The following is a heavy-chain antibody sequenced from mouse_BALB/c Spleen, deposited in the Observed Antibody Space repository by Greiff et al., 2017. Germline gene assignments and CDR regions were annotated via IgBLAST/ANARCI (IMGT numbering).Heavy chain of an antibody. CDR1: GYTFTDYY. D-gene: IGHD4-1*01. CDR3: ARCNWGGDNWYFDV. V-gene: IGHV1S29*02. J-gene: IGHJ1*01. CDR2: IYPYNGGT. Sequence: EVQLQQSGPELAKPGASVKISCKASGYTFTDYYMHWVKQSHGKSLEWIGYIYPYNGGTGYNQKFKSKATLTVDNSSSTAYMELSSLTSEDSAVYYCARCNWGGDNWYFDVWGAGTTVTVSS.